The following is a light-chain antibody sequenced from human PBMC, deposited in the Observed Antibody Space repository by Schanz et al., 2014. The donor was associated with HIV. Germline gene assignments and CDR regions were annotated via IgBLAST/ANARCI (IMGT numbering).Light chain of an antibody. CDR1: SMAFSSSNF. CDR3: SSYTSSSTWV. V-gene: IGLV2-14*03. CDR2: DVS. J-gene: IGLJ3*02. Sequence: QSALTQPTSVSGSPGQSITISCTGASMAFSSSNFVSWYQQHPGKAPKLMIYDVSDRPSGVSNRFSGSKSGNTASLTISGLQAEDEADYYCSSYTSSSTWVFGGGTKLTVL.